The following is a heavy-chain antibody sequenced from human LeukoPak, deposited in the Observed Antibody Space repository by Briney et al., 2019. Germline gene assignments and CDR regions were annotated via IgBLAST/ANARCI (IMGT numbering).Heavy chain of an antibody. CDR2: IYSGGST. V-gene: IGHV3-53*01. CDR1: GFTVSSNY. D-gene: IGHD3-3*01. J-gene: IGHJ6*03. Sequence: PGGSLRLSCAASGFTVSSNYMSWVRQAPGKGLEWVSVIYSGGSTYYADSVKGRFTISRDNSKNSLYLQMNSLRAEDTAVYYCARDRDYDFWVYYMDVWGKGTTVTVSS. CDR3: ARDRDYDFWVYYMDV.